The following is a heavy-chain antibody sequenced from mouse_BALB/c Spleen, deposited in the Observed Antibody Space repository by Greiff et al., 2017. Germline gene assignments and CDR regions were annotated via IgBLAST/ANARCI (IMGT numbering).Heavy chain of an antibody. CDR3: TRCLGSSNWYFDV. V-gene: IGHV1S22*01. CDR1: GYTFTSYW. Sequence: LQQPGSELVRPGASVKLSCKASGYTFTSYWMHWVKQRPGQGLEWIGNIYPGSGSTNYDEKFKSKATLTVDTSSSTAYMQLSSLTSEDSAVYYCTRCLGSSNWYFDVWGAGTTVTVSS. D-gene: IGHD1-1*01. CDR2: IYPGSGST. J-gene: IGHJ1*01.